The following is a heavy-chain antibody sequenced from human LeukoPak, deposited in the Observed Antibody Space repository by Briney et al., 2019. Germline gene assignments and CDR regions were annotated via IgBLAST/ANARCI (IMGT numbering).Heavy chain of an antibody. D-gene: IGHD5-12*01. V-gene: IGHV4-59*08. CDR3: ARHRPVATYYFDY. Sequence: SETLSLTCTVSGGSIRSYNWSWIRQPPGKGLEWIGYIYYTGSTYYSPSLKSRVSMSVDTSKNQFSLKLSSVTAADTAVYYCARHRPVATYYFDYWGQGTLVTVSS. CDR2: IYYTGST. CDR1: GGSIRSYN. J-gene: IGHJ4*02.